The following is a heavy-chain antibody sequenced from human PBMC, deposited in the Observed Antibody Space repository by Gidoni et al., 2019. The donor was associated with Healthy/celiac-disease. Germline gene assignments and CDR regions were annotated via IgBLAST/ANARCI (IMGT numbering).Heavy chain of an antibody. V-gene: IGHV4-34*01. CDR1: GGSFSGYY. D-gene: IGHD2-2*01. CDR2: INHSGST. Sequence: QVQLQQWGAGLLKPSETLSLTCAVYGGSFSGYYWIWIRQPPGKGLEWIGEINHSGSTNYNPSLKSRVTISVDTSKNQFSLKLSSVTAADTAVYYCARGRKARYCSSTSCRDAFDIWGQGTMVTVSS. J-gene: IGHJ3*02. CDR3: ARGRKARYCSSTSCRDAFDI.